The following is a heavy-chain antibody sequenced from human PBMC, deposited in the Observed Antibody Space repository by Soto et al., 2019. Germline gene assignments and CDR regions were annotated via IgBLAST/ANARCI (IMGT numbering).Heavy chain of an antibody. J-gene: IGHJ4*02. CDR1: GFSLSTSGMG. D-gene: IGHD1-1*01. CDR2: IYWDDDK. V-gene: IGHV2-5*02. Sequence: PTLVNRTQTLTLTCTFSGFSLSTSGMGVGWIRQPPGKALEWLALIYWDDDKRYSPSLKSRLTITKDTSKNQVVLTMTNMDPVDTATYYCTRDSVGSTGFDYRGQGTLVTVSS. CDR3: TRDSVGSTGFDY.